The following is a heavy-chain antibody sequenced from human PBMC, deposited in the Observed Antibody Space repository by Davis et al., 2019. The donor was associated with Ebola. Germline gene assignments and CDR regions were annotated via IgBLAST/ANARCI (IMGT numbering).Heavy chain of an antibody. CDR3: ARGSARYSSSGDFDY. CDR2: IIPIFGTA. V-gene: IGHV1-69*13. CDR1: GYTFTSYG. D-gene: IGHD6-13*01. Sequence: SVKVSCKASGYTFTSYGISWVRQAPGQGLEWMGGIIPIFGTANYAQKFQGRVTITADESTSTAYMELSSLRSEDTAVYYCARGSARYSSSGDFDYWGQGTLVTVSS. J-gene: IGHJ4*02.